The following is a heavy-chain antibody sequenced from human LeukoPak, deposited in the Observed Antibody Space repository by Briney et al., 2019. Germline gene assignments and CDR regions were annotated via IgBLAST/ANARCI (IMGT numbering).Heavy chain of an antibody. V-gene: IGHV3-15*01. CDR3: TTPTPMVP. J-gene: IGHJ5*02. D-gene: IGHD5-18*01. CDR1: GFPFSNAW. CDR2: IKNKADGGTT. Sequence: GGSLRLSCVASGFPFSNAWMSWVRQAPGKGLEWVGRIKNKADGGTTDYAAPVKGRLTISRDDSENTLYLQMSSLKTEDTAVYYCTTPTPMVPWGQGNLVTVSS.